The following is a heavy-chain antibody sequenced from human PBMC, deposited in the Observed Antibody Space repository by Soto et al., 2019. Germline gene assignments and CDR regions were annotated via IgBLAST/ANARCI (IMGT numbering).Heavy chain of an antibody. D-gene: IGHD3-9*01. J-gene: IGHJ4*02. Sequence: QVQLVQSGAEVKKPGASVKVSCMASGYTFTSYGISWVRQAHGQGLEWMGWISAYNGNTNYAQKLQGRVTMTTDTSTSTAYMELRSLRSDDTAVYYCARDELRYFDWLWLPTHESYFGYWGQGTLVTVSS. V-gene: IGHV1-18*01. CDR3: ARDELRYFDWLWLPTHESYFGY. CDR1: GYTFTSYG. CDR2: ISAYNGNT.